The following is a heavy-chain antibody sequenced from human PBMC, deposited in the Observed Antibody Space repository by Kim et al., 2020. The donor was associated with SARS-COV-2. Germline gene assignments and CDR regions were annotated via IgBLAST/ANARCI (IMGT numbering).Heavy chain of an antibody. V-gene: IGHV5-51*01. CDR2: IYPGDSDT. J-gene: IGHJ5*02. CDR1: GYSFTSYW. CDR3: ARFYYGSGRGHNWFDP. D-gene: IGHD3-10*01. Sequence: GESLKISCKGSGYSFTSYWIGWVRQMPGKGLEWMGIIYPGDSDTRYSPSFQGQVTISADKSISTAYLQWSSLKASDTAMYYCARFYYGSGRGHNWFDPWGQGTLVTVSS.